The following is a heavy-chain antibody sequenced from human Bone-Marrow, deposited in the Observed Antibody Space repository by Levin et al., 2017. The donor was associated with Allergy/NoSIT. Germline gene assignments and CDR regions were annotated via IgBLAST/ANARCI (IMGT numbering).Heavy chain of an antibody. D-gene: IGHD3-22*01. CDR1: GFTFSNYW. V-gene: IGHV3-74*01. CDR2: INSDGSNK. J-gene: IGHJ4*02. CDR3: ARDVDTSELFDC. Sequence: GESLKISCAASGFTFSNYWMHWVRQVPRKGLVWVARINSDGSNKYYGDSVKGRFTISRDNSKNTLFLQMNSLRAEDTAVYYCARDVDTSELFDCWGQGTLVTVAS.